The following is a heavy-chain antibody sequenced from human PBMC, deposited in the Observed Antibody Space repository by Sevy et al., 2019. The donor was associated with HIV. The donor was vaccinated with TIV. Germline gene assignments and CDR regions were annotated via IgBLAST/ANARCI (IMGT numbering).Heavy chain of an antibody. CDR2: ISGSGGST. Sequence: GGSLRLSCAASGFTFSSYAMSWVRQAPGKGLEWVSAISGSGGSTYYADSVKGRFTISRDNSKNTLYLQMYSLRAEDTAVYYCAKGSYSPTGYFDYWGQGTLVTVSS. CDR1: GFTFSSYA. V-gene: IGHV3-23*01. J-gene: IGHJ4*02. D-gene: IGHD1-26*01. CDR3: AKGSYSPTGYFDY.